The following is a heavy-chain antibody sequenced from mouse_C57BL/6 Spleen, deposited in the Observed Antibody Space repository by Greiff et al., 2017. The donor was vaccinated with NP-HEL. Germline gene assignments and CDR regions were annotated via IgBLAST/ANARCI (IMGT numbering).Heavy chain of an antibody. Sequence: EVKLMESGEGLVKPGGSLKLSCAASGFTFSSYAMSWVRQTPEKRLEWVAYISSGGDYIYYADTVKGRFTISRDNARNTLYLQLSSLKSEDTAMYYCTRAGITTVVAHWYFDVGGTGTTVTVSS. CDR1: GFTFSSYA. CDR2: ISSGGDYI. V-gene: IGHV5-9-1*02. D-gene: IGHD1-1*01. CDR3: TRAGITTVVAHWYFDV. J-gene: IGHJ1*03.